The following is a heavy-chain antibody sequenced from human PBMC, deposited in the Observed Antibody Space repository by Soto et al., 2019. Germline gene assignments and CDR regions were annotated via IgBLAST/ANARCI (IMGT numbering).Heavy chain of an antibody. CDR1: GFTFSSYS. D-gene: IGHD3-22*01. Sequence: EVQLVESGGGLVQPGGSLRLSYAASGFTFSSYSMNWVRQAPGKGLEWVSYISSSSSTIYYADSVKGRFTISRDNAKNSLYLQMNSLRAEDTAVYYCARGYYDSSGYYWVFDYWGQGTLVTVSS. CDR3: ARGYYDSSGYYWVFDY. V-gene: IGHV3-48*01. J-gene: IGHJ4*02. CDR2: ISSSSSTI.